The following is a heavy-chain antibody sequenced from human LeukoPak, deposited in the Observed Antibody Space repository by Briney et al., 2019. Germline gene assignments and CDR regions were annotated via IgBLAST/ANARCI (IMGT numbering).Heavy chain of an antibody. CDR1: GYTFTSYY. CDR2: INPSGGST. Sequence: ASVKVSCKASGYTFTSYYMHWVLQAPGQGLEWMGIINPSGGSTSYAQKFQGRVTMTRDMSTSTVYMELSSLRSEDTAVYYCARRAYYDSRSGSLSIEYYMDVWGKGTTVTVSS. V-gene: IGHV1-46*01. D-gene: IGHD3-3*01. J-gene: IGHJ6*03. CDR3: ARRAYYDSRSGSLSIEYYMDV.